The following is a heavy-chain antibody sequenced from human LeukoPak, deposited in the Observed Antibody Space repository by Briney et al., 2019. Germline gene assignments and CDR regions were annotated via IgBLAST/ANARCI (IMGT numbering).Heavy chain of an antibody. Sequence: PGRSLRLSCAASGFTFSSYGMPWVRQAPGKGLEWVAVIWYDGSNKYYADSVKGRFTISRDNSKNTLYLQMNSLRAEDTAVYYCARGGGYYDSRDYYYGMDVWGQGTTVTVSS. CDR2: IWYDGSNK. J-gene: IGHJ6*02. V-gene: IGHV3-33*01. D-gene: IGHD3-22*01. CDR3: ARGGGYYDSRDYYYGMDV. CDR1: GFTFSSYG.